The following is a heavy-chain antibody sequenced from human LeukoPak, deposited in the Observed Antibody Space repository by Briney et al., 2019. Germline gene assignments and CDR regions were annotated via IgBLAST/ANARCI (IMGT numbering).Heavy chain of an antibody. D-gene: IGHD3-9*01. V-gene: IGHV4-39*07. CDR3: ARGGLVLRYFDWLPGNAFDI. J-gene: IGHJ3*02. CDR1: GGSISSSSYY. CDR2: INHSGST. Sequence: SETLSLTCTVSGGSISSSSYYWGWIRQPPGKGLEWIGEINHSGSTNYNPSLKSRVTISVDTSKNQFSLKLSSVTAADTAVYYCARGGLVLRYFDWLPGNAFDIWGQGTMVTVSS.